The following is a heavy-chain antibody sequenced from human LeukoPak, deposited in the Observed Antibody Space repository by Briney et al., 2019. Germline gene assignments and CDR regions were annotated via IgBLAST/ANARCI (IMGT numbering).Heavy chain of an antibody. CDR2: ISWNSGSI. Sequence: GRSLRLSCAASGFTFDDYAMHWVRQAPGKGLEWVSGISWNSGSIGYADSVKGRFTISRDNAKKSLYLQMNSLRAEDIALYYCAKANTIDAFDIWGQGTMVTVSS. CDR1: GFTFDDYA. J-gene: IGHJ3*02. D-gene: IGHD5-24*01. CDR3: AKANTIDAFDI. V-gene: IGHV3-9*03.